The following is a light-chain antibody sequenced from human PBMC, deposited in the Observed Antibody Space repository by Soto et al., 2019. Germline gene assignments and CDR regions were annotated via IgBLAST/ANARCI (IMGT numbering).Light chain of an antibody. CDR3: QQYNYWPPKT. Sequence: EKVMTQSPATLSVSPGERATLSCRASQSVSSSLAWYQQKPGQAPRLVIYDASTRATGIPARFSGSGSGTEFTLTISSLQSEDFGVYYCQQYNYWPPKTFGQGTKVEIK. J-gene: IGKJ1*01. CDR1: QSVSSS. CDR2: DAS. V-gene: IGKV3-15*01.